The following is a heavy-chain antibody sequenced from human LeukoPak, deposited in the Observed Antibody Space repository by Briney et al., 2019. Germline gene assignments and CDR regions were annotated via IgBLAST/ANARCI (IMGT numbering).Heavy chain of an antibody. Sequence: SGGSLRLSCAASGFTFSSYSMNWVRQAPGKGLEWVANIKQDGSEKYYVDSVKGRFTISRDNAKNSLYLQMNSLRAEDTAVYYCARDLKYYDFWSGYDYYYYYMDVWGKGTTVTVSS. CDR3: ARDLKYYDFWSGYDYYYYYMDV. CDR2: IKQDGSEK. J-gene: IGHJ6*03. D-gene: IGHD3-3*01. V-gene: IGHV3-7*01. CDR1: GFTFSSYS.